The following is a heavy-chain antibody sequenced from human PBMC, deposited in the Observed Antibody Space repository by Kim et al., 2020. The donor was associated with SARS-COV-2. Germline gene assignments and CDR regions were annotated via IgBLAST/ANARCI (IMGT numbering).Heavy chain of an antibody. CDR1: GFTFSSYG. J-gene: IGHJ4*02. V-gene: IGHV3-30*18. D-gene: IGHD3-22*01. CDR2: ISYDGSNK. CDR3: AKVRYYYYDSSGYYAD. Sequence: GGSLRLSCAASGFTFSSYGMHWVRQAPGKGLEWVAVISYDGSNKYYADSVKGRFTISRDNSKNTLYLQMNSLRAEDTAVYYCAKVRYYYYDSSGYYADWGQGTLVTVSS.